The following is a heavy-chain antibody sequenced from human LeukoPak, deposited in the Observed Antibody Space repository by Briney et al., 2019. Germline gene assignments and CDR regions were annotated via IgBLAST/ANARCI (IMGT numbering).Heavy chain of an antibody. CDR3: ARLVGYSSSWLLTP. D-gene: IGHD6-13*01. CDR2: IYYSGST. J-gene: IGHJ4*02. Sequence: PSETLSPTCTVSGGSITSYYWSWIRQPPGKGLEWIGYIYYSGSTSYNPSLKSRVTISVDTSKNQFSLKLSSVTAADTAVYYCARLVGYSSSWLLTPWGQGTLVTVSS. CDR1: GGSITSYY. V-gene: IGHV4-59*08.